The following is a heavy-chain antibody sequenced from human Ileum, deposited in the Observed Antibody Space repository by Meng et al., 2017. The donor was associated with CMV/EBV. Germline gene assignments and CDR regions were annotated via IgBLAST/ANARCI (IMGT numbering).Heavy chain of an antibody. CDR2: IYYSGST. V-gene: IGHV4-30-4*01. D-gene: IGHD6-19*01. J-gene: IGHJ4*02. Sequence: QVQLQESGPGLVKPSQTLSLTCTVSGDSLSTGDYYWSWIRPPPGKGPEWIGYIYYSGSTLYNPSLKSPVTISLDKSKNQFSLRLRSVTAADTAVYFCAREGGGWYIDSWGQGTLVTVSS. CDR1: GDSLSTGDYY. CDR3: AREGGGWYIDS.